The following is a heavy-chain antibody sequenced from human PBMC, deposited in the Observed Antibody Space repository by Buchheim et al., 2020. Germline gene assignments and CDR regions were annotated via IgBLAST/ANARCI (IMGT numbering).Heavy chain of an antibody. CDR1: GFSFGSNP. Sequence: QVQLVESGGGVVQPGRSLRLSCAASGFSFGSNPMHWVRQAPGKGLEWVAVISHDGSNKQYADSVKGRFTISRDNSKNPLYPQMNSLSAEDTAVYYCARDPGPRRVGAALWDYYFGLDVWGQGTT. V-gene: IGHV3-30-3*01. D-gene: IGHD6-13*01. CDR3: ARDPGPRRVGAALWDYYFGLDV. CDR2: ISHDGSNK. J-gene: IGHJ6*02.